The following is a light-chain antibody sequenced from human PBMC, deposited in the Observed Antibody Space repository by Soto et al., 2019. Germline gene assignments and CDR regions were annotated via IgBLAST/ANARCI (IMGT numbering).Light chain of an antibody. V-gene: IGKV3-20*01. J-gene: IGKJ1*01. Sequence: LTRSPGTLSLSPGERATLSCRASQSVSSNYLAWYQHKPGQAPRLLIYGARSRATGVPDRFSGSGSGTDFSLTISRLEPEDFAVYDCQQYGTSPWTFGQGTKVQI. CDR3: QQYGTSPWT. CDR1: QSVSSNY. CDR2: GAR.